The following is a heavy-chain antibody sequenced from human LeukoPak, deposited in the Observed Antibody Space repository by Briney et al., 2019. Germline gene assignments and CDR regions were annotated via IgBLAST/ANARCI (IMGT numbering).Heavy chain of an antibody. D-gene: IGHD3-22*01. V-gene: IGHV1-8*01. J-gene: IGHJ4*02. Sequence: RASVKVSCKASGYTFTSYDIQWVRQATGQGLEWMGWMNPNSGNTGYVQKFQGRVTMTMKTSISTAYMELSSLKSEDTAVYYCARVASSSYIVDYWGQGTLVTVSS. CDR2: MNPNSGNT. CDR3: ARVASSSYIVDY. CDR1: GYTFTSYD.